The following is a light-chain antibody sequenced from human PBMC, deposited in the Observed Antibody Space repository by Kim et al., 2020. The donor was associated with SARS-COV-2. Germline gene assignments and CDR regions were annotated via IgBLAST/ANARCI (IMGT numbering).Light chain of an antibody. J-gene: IGLJ2*01. CDR3: QAWDSSIYVV. CDR1: KLGDQY. Sequence: SYELTQPPSVSVSPGQTASITCSGDKLGDQYACWYQQKPGQSPVLVIYQDSKRPSGIPERFSGSNSGNTATLTISGTQAMDEADYYCQAWDSSIYVVFGGGTQLTVL. CDR2: QDS. V-gene: IGLV3-1*01.